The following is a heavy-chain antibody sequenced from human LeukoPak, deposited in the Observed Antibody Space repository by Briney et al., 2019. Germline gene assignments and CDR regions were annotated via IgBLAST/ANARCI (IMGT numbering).Heavy chain of an antibody. J-gene: IGHJ4*02. CDR2: IRGSGGST. CDR1: GFTFSSYA. V-gene: IGHV3-23*01. D-gene: IGHD3-10*01. Sequence: GGSLRLSCAASGFTFSSYAMSWVRQAPGKGLEWVSAIRGSGGSTYYADSVKGRFTISRDNSKNTLYLQMNSLRAEDTAVYYCAKESRWFGELLLDYWGQGTLVTVSS. CDR3: AKESRWFGELLLDY.